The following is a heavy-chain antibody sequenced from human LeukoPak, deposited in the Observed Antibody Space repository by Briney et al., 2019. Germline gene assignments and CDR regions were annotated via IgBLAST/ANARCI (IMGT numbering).Heavy chain of an antibody. CDR1: GFTFSTYA. Sequence: GGSLRLSCAASGFTFSTYAMSWVRQAPGKGLEWVSGISGSGGSTYYADSVKGRFTISRDNAKNTLYLQMNSLRAEDTAMYYCARDRGHYFDYWGQGTLVTVSS. V-gene: IGHV3-23*01. CDR2: ISGSGGST. CDR3: ARDRGHYFDY. J-gene: IGHJ4*02.